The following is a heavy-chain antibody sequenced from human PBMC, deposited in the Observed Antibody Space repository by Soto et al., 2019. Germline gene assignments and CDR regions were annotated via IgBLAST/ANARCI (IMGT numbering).Heavy chain of an antibody. Sequence: EVRLVESGGGLVQPGGSLRLSCAASGVTVGNNYMSWVRQAPGKGLEWVSFTYIGGNTRYADSVKGRFTMSRDSTKNTVYLQMDSLRAEDTAVYFCARNVPVTALGYWGQGSLVTVSS. J-gene: IGHJ4*02. V-gene: IGHV3-66*01. CDR1: GVTVGNNY. CDR2: TYIGGNT. CDR3: ARNVPVTALGY. D-gene: IGHD4-17*01.